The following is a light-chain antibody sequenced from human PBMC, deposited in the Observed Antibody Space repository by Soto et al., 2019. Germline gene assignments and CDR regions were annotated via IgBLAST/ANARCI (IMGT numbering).Light chain of an antibody. CDR3: SSYAGSGTHVV. Sequence: QSVLTQPASVSGSPGQSITISCTGTTGDVGSYNLVSWYQQHPGKVPQLMIYEGTKRPSGVSNRFSGFQSGNTASLTISGLQAEDEADYYCSSYAGSGTHVVFGGGTKLTVL. J-gene: IGLJ2*01. CDR1: TGDVGSYNL. V-gene: IGLV2-23*01. CDR2: EGT.